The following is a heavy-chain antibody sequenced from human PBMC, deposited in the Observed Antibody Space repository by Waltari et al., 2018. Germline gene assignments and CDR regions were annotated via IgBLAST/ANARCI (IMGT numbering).Heavy chain of an antibody. CDR1: GFTFSSYA. CDR3: AKVSESKLRFLEWFDY. D-gene: IGHD3-3*01. Sequence: EVQLVESGGGLVQPGRSLRLSCAASGFTFSSYAMSWVRQAPGKGLEWVSAISGSGGSTYYADSVKGRFTISRDNSKNTLYLQMNSLRAEDTAVYYCAKVSESKLRFLEWFDYWGQGTLVTVSS. CDR2: ISGSGGST. J-gene: IGHJ4*02. V-gene: IGHV3-23*04.